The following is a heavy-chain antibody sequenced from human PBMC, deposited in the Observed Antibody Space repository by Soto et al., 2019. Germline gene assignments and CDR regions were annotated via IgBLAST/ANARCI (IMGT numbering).Heavy chain of an antibody. CDR1: GFTFSSYA. CDR2: ISYDGSNK. J-gene: IGHJ4*02. V-gene: IGHV3-30-3*01. CDR3: ARGGPYSNYNDDFDY. D-gene: IGHD4-4*01. Sequence: QVQLVESGGGVVQPGRSLRLSCAASGFTFSSYAMHWVRQAPGKGLEWVAVISYDGSNKYYADSVKGRFTISRDNSKNTLYLQMNSLRAEDTAVYYCARGGPYSNYNDDFDYWGQGTLVTVSS.